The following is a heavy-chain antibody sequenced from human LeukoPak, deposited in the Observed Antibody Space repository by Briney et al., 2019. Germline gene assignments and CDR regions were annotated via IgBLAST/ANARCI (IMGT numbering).Heavy chain of an antibody. CDR2: IRQDGSEK. Sequence: GGSLRLSCAASGFTFSSYWMSWVRQAPGKGLEWVANIRQDGSEKYYVDSVKGRFTIPRDNAKNSLYLQMNSLRAEDTAGYYCARIYDEDAFDIWGQGTMVTVSS. J-gene: IGHJ3*02. D-gene: IGHD3-3*01. CDR3: ARIYDEDAFDI. CDR1: GFTFSSYW. V-gene: IGHV3-7*01.